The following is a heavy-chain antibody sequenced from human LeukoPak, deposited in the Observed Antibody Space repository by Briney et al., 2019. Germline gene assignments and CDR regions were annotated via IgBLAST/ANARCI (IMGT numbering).Heavy chain of an antibody. Sequence: GGSPRLSCAASGFTFSSYEMNWVRQAPGKGLEWVSYISSSGSTIYYADSVKGRFTISRDNAKKSLYLQMSSLRAEDTAVYYCARGGLYGDWIFDSWGQGTRVTVSS. CDR3: ARGGLYGDWIFDS. J-gene: IGHJ4*02. V-gene: IGHV3-48*03. CDR1: GFTFSSYE. D-gene: IGHD4-17*01. CDR2: ISSSGSTI.